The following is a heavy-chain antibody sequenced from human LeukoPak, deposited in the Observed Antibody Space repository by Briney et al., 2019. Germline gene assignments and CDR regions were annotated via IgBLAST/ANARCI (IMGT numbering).Heavy chain of an antibody. Sequence: PGASVKVSCKASGYTFNKYGISWVRQAPGQGLEWMGWITTYNGNTNYAQKVQGRVTMTTDTSASTVYMELRSLRPDDTGVYYCVRDEGSFDIWGQGTLVTVSA. J-gene: IGHJ3*02. V-gene: IGHV1-18*01. CDR2: ITTYNGNT. CDR1: GYTFNKYG. CDR3: VRDEGSFDI.